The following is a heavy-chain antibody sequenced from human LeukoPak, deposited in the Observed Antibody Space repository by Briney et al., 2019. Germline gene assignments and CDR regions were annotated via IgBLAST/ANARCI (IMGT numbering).Heavy chain of an antibody. CDR1: GGSISSSSYY. V-gene: IGHV4-39*01. D-gene: IGHD4-23*01. CDR3: ARPYLRGTVVNNWFDP. CDR2: IYYSGST. J-gene: IGHJ5*02. Sequence: SETLSLTCTVSGGSISSSSYYWGWIRQPPGTGLEWIGSIYYSGSTYYNPSLKSRVTISVDTSKNQFSLRLSSVTAADTAVYYCARPYLRGTVVNNWFDPWGQGTLVTVSS.